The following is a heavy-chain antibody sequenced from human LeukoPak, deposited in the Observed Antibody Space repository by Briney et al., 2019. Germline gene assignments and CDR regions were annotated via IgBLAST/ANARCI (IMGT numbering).Heavy chain of an antibody. V-gene: IGHV4-34*01. Sequence: SETLSLTCAVYGGSFSGYYWSWIRQPPGKGLEWIGEINHRGSTNYNPSLKSRVTISVDTSKNQFSLKLSSVTAADTAVYYCARRWRSYYGYWGQEPWSPSPQ. CDR2: INHRGST. D-gene: IGHD1-26*01. J-gene: IGHJ4*01. CDR3: ARRWRSYYGY. CDR1: GGSFSGYY.